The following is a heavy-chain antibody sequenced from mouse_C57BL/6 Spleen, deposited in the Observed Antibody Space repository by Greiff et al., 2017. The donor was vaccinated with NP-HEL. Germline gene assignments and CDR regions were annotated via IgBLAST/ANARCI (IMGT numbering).Heavy chain of an antibody. D-gene: IGHD2-2*01. CDR1: GYTFTSYW. CDR2: IYPGSGST. J-gene: IGHJ4*01. CDR3: ARCGYDKIYYAMDY. V-gene: IGHV1-55*01. Sequence: VQLQQPGAELVKPGASVKMSCKASGYTFTSYWITWVKQRPGQGLEWIGDIYPGSGSTNYNEKFKSKATLTVDTSSSTAYMQLSSLTSEDAAVYYCARCGYDKIYYAMDYWGQGTSVTVSS.